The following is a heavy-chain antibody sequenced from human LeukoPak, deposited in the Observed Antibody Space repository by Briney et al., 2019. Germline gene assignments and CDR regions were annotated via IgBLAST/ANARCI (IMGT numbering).Heavy chain of an antibody. CDR2: ISGSGGST. Sequence: GGSLGLSCAASGFTFSSYGMSWVRQAPGKGLEWVSAISGSGGSTYYADSVKGRFTISRDNSKNTLYLQMNSLRAEDTAVYYCAKGLRITMVRGVYNWFDPWGQGTLVTVSS. D-gene: IGHD3-10*01. V-gene: IGHV3-23*01. CDR1: GFTFSSYG. CDR3: AKGLRITMVRGVYNWFDP. J-gene: IGHJ5*02.